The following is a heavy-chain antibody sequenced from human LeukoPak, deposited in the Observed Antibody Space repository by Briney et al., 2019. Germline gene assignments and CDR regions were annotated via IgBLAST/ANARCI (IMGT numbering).Heavy chain of an antibody. CDR2: INAGNGNT. CDR1: GYTFTSYA. CDR3: ARVSSSWSGSFGY. J-gene: IGHJ4*02. Sequence: WASVKVSCKASGYTFTSYAMHWVRQALGQRLEWMGWINAGNGNTKYSQKFQGRVTITRDTSASTAYMDLSSLRSEDTAVYYCARVSSSWSGSFGYWGQGTLVTVSS. V-gene: IGHV1-3*01. D-gene: IGHD6-13*01.